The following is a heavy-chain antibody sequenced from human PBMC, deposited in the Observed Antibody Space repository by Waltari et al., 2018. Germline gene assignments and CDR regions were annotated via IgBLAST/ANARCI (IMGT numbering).Heavy chain of an antibody. J-gene: IGHJ6*02. CDR1: GFTFSIYS. D-gene: IGHD5-12*01. Sequence: EVQVVESGGGLVQPGGSLRLSCVASGFTFSIYSMTWVRQAPGKGLDWISFISSTSITIYYADSVKGRFTISRDNAKNSLYLQMNSLRAEDTAVYYCAREGEDGYNYNYYYGMDVWGQGTTVTVSS. CDR3: AREGEDGYNYNYYYGMDV. V-gene: IGHV3-48*04. CDR2: ISSTSITI.